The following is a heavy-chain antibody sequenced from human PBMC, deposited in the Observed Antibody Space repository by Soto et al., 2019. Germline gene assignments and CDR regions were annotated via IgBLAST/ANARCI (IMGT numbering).Heavy chain of an antibody. J-gene: IGHJ4*02. CDR2: ISGFNGNT. V-gene: IGHV1-18*01. CDR3: ARIGVSSGHESPDFDS. Sequence: ASVKVSCKASGYTFNFYGITWVRQAPGQGREGMGWISGFNGNTNYAADLQGRVTMTTDTSTSTAYMELRGLRSDDTAVYYCARIGVSSGHESPDFDSWGQGTLVTVSS. CDR1: GYTFNFYG. D-gene: IGHD3-16*01.